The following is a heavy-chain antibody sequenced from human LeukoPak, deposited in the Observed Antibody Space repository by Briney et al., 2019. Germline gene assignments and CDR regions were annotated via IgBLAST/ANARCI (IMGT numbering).Heavy chain of an antibody. V-gene: IGHV3-33*06. CDR3: AKEGPGHYDFWSGYYREVYYYYYMDV. J-gene: IGHJ6*03. CDR2: IWYDGSNK. D-gene: IGHD3-3*01. CDR1: GFTFSSYG. Sequence: GGSLRLSCAAFGFTFSSYGMHWVRQAPGKGLEWVAVIWYDGSNKYYADSVKGRFTISRDNSKNTLYLQMNSLRAEDTAVYYCAKEGPGHYDFWSGYYREVYYYYYMDVWGKGTTVTVSS.